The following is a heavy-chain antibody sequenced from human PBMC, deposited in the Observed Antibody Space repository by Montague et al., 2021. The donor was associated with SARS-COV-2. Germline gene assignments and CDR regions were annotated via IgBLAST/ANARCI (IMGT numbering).Heavy chain of an antibody. CDR3: ARGLPVTTLFYYFGMDV. Sequence: SETLSLTCAVYGGSFSGNYWSWIRQPPGKGLEWIGEINHYGSTNYNPSLKSRVTMSVDTSKNQFSLKLSPVTAADTAAYYCARGLPVTTLFYYFGMDVWGQGTTVTVSS. D-gene: IGHD4-11*01. CDR1: GGSFSGNY. J-gene: IGHJ6*02. V-gene: IGHV4-34*01. CDR2: INHYGST.